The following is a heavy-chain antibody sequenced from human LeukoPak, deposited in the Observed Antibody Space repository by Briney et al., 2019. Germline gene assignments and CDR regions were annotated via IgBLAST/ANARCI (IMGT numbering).Heavy chain of an antibody. J-gene: IGHJ4*02. CDR1: GYTFTDYY. Sequence: ASVTVSCKASGYTFTDYYMHWVRQAPGQGLEWMGWINPDGGATSYAQKFQGRVTMTRDTSISTAYMELSRLRSDDTAVYYCARDSSGNFDYWGQGTLVTVSS. D-gene: IGHD6-19*01. V-gene: IGHV1-2*02. CDR2: INPDGGAT. CDR3: ARDSSGNFDY.